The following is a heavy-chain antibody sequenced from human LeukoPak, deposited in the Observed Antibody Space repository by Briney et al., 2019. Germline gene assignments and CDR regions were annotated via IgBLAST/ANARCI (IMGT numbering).Heavy chain of an antibody. CDR2: IKYDGNEE. D-gene: IGHD1-1*01. J-gene: IGHJ4*02. CDR3: KSGGAAPGSFDY. CDR1: GFTFSSYW. V-gene: IGHV3-7*01. Sequence: PGGSLRLSCAASGFTFSSYWMSWMRQAPGKGLEWVANIKYDGNEEYYVDSVEGRFTISRDNAKNSLYLQLNSLRVEDTAVYYCKSGGAAPGSFDYWGQGTLVTVSP.